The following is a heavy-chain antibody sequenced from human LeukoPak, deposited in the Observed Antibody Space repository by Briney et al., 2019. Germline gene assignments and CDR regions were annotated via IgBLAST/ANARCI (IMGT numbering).Heavy chain of an antibody. V-gene: IGHV3-53*01. CDR3: ARARGSGWLDFDC. CDR1: GFSFSSYG. J-gene: IGHJ4*02. D-gene: IGHD6-19*01. Sequence: PGGSLRLSCAASGFSFSSYGMSWVRQAPGKGLEWVSVLYSGGDTYYTDSVKGRFTISRDNSKNTLYLQMNSLRVEDTAVYYCARARGSGWLDFDCWGQGTLVTVSS. CDR2: LYSGGDT.